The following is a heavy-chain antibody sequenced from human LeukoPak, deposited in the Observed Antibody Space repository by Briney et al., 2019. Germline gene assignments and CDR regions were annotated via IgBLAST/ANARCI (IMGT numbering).Heavy chain of an antibody. CDR3: ARGTRVLVPAAIVAFDI. V-gene: IGHV1-46*01. Sequence: ASVKVSCKASGYTFTSYYMHWVRQAPGQGLEWMGIINPSGGSTSYAQKFQGRVTMTRDTSISTAYMELSRLRSDDTAVYYCARGTRVLVPAAIVAFDIWGQGTMVTVSS. CDR2: INPSGGST. J-gene: IGHJ3*02. CDR1: GYTFTSYY. D-gene: IGHD2-2*02.